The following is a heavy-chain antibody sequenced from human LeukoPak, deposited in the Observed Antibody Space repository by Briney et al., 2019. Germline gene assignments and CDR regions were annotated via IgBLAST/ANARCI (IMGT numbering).Heavy chain of an antibody. Sequence: APVKVSCKASGYTFTGYYMHWVRQAPGQGREGMGWINPNSGGTNYAQKFQGRVTITRDTSISTAYMELSRLRSDDTAVYYCARTDSSGSNTGPSGMDVWGQGTTVTVSS. CDR2: INPNSGGT. J-gene: IGHJ6*02. D-gene: IGHD3-22*01. CDR3: ARTDSSGSNTGPSGMDV. V-gene: IGHV1-2*02. CDR1: GYTFTGYY.